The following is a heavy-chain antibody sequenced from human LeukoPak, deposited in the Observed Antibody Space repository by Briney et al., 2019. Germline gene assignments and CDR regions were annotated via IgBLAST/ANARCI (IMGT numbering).Heavy chain of an antibody. D-gene: IGHD3-10*01. CDR1: GFTFSSYA. J-gene: IGHJ6*04. CDR3: AGSGSYYDYYYYGMDV. V-gene: IGHV3-23*01. CDR2: ISGSGGST. Sequence: GGSLRLSCAASGFTFSSYAMSWVRQAPGKGLEWVSAISGSGGSTYYADSVKGRFTISRDNSENTLYLQMNSLRAEDTAVYYCAGSGSYYDYYYYGMDVWGKGTTVTVSS.